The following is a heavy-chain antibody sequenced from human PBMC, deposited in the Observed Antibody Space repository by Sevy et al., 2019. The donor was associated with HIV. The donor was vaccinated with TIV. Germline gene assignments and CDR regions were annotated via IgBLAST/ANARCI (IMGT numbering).Heavy chain of an antibody. J-gene: IGHJ4*02. CDR1: GYSFTSYW. CDR3: ARLGDYFIDY. CDR2: IYHGDSDT. Sequence: GESLKISCKGSGYSFTSYWIGWVRQMPGKGLEWMGIIYHGDSDTRYSASFQGQVTISADKSISTTYLQWSSLKAADNAMYYCARLGDYFIDYWGQGTLVTVSS. V-gene: IGHV5-51*01. D-gene: IGHD4-17*01.